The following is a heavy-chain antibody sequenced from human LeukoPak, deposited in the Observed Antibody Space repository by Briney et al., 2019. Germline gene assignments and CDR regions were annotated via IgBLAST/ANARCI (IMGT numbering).Heavy chain of an antibody. CDR3: ARLAVKGEKYYFDY. Sequence: SETLSLTCTVSGGSISSYYWSWIRQPPGKGLEWIGYIYYSGSTNYNPSLKSRFTISVDTSKNQFSLKLTSETAADTAVYYCARLAVKGEKYYFDYWGQGTLVTVSS. CDR2: IYYSGST. V-gene: IGHV4-59*08. J-gene: IGHJ4*02. D-gene: IGHD2-21*01. CDR1: GGSISSYY.